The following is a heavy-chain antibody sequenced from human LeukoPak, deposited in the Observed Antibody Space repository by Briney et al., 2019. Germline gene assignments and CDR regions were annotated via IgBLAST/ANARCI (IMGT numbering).Heavy chain of an antibody. D-gene: IGHD2-15*01. J-gene: IGHJ4*02. CDR3: VRDGYCSGGTCYSAYGGY. Sequence: SGGSLRLSCAASGFIFSGYWMSWVRQAPGKGLEWVANIKEDGSEKYYVGSVKGRFTISRDNAKNSLYLQMNNLRAEDTAVYYCVRDGYCSGGTCYSAYGGYWGQGTLVTVSS. V-gene: IGHV3-7*01. CDR1: GFIFSGYW. CDR2: IKEDGSEK.